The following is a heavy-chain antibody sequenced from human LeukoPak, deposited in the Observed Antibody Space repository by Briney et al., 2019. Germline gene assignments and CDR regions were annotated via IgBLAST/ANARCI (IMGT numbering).Heavy chain of an antibody. J-gene: IGHJ4*02. Sequence: GASVKVSCEASGYIFTKYVVHWVRQAPGQRPEWMGWIKAGNGDTKYSQNFQDRLTITRDTSASTVYMELGSLTSEDTALYYCARDDCGDTCYPGGYWGQGTLVTVSS. V-gene: IGHV1-3*01. CDR1: GYIFTKYV. D-gene: IGHD2-21*01. CDR3: ARDDCGDTCYPGGY. CDR2: IKAGNGDT.